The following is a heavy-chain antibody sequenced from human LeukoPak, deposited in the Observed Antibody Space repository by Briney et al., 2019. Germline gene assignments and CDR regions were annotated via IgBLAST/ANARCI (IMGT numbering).Heavy chain of an antibody. Sequence: GGSLRLSCATSGFTFSSYWMSWVRQAPGKGLEWVGNIKKDGSEKYYVASVRGGFTISGDNTKNSLFLQMNRLRAETTAVYYCADLGITMIGGVWGKGTTVTISS. J-gene: IGHJ6*04. V-gene: IGHV3-7*01. CDR1: GFTFSSYW. D-gene: IGHD3-10*02. CDR2: IKKDGSEK. CDR3: ADLGITMIGGV.